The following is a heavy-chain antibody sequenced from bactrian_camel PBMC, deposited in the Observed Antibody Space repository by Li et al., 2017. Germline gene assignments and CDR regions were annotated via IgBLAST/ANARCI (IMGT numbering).Heavy chain of an antibody. CDR2: FHGAGRT. D-gene: IGHD3*01. V-gene: IGHV3S55*01. Sequence: HVQLVESGGGSVEAGGSLRLSCATSGLYGGYCMAWFRQAPGKEREGVAVFHGAGRTYADSVKARFTVSQDNKKSTIYLQMTDLKPEDTGVYYCASVLKWFGPPLDERGYQYWGQGTQVTVS. CDR1: GLYGGYC. J-gene: IGHJ4*01. CDR3: ASVLKWFGPPLDERGYQY.